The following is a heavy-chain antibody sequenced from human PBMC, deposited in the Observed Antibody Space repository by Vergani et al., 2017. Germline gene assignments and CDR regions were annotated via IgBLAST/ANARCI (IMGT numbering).Heavy chain of an antibody. Sequence: EVHLVVSGGGLVKPGGSLRLSCSASGFPFSSYSLNWVRQAPGKGLEWVSSISSSSSYIYYADSVKGRFTIPSDNAKNSLYLQMNSLRAEDTAVYYCAREISDYDSSGYYYWGQGTLVTVSS. V-gene: IGHV3-21*01. D-gene: IGHD3-22*01. CDR1: GFPFSSYS. J-gene: IGHJ4*02. CDR3: AREISDYDSSGYYY. CDR2: ISSSSSYI.